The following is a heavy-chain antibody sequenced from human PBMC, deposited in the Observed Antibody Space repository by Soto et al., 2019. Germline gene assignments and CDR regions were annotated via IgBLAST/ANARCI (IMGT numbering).Heavy chain of an antibody. D-gene: IGHD6-6*01. CDR3: ARQWGTSIAAPVDY. V-gene: IGHV4-39*01. CDR1: GGSISSSSYY. J-gene: IGHJ4*02. Sequence: QLQLQESGPGLVKPSETLSLTCTVSGGSISSSSYYWGWLRQPPGKGLEWIGSIYYSGTTYYNPSLKSRVTISVDTSKNQFSLKLNSVTAADTAVYYCARQWGTSIAAPVDYWGQGTLVTVSS. CDR2: IYYSGTT.